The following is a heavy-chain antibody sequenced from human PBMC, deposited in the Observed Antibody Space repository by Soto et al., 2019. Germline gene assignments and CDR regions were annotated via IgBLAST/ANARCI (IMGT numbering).Heavy chain of an antibody. CDR3: ARGSRLRLGELSFRAGGTTTNFMDV. CDR1: GGTFSNYA. D-gene: IGHD3-16*02. V-gene: IGHV1-69*13. Sequence: GASVKVSCKASGGTFSNYALSWVRQAPGEGLEWMGGIIPSFDSARYVQKFQGRVTITADESTGTVYMELRSLRSEDTAVYYCARGSRLRLGELSFRAGGTTTNFMDVWGQGTTVTVSS. CDR2: IIPSFDSA. J-gene: IGHJ6*02.